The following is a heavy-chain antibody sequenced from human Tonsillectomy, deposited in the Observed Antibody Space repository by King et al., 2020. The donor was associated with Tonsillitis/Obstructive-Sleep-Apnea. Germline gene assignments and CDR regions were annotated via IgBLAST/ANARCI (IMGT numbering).Heavy chain of an antibody. CDR2: IKSDGSST. Sequence: VQLVESGGDLVQPGGSLRLSCAVSGFTFSSYWMHWVRHAPGKGLVWVSRIKSDGSSTTYADSVKGRFTISRDNAKNTLYLQMNSLRAEDTAVYYCARTTVTTGRTIISPYYFDYWGQGTLVTVSS. J-gene: IGHJ4*02. CDR3: ARTTVTTGRTIISPYYFDY. D-gene: IGHD4-17*01. CDR1: GFTFSSYW. V-gene: IGHV3-74*01.